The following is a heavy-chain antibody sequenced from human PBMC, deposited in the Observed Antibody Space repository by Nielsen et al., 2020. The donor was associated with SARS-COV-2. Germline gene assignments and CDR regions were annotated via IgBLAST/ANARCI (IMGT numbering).Heavy chain of an antibody. Sequence: GESLKNSCIGSGFDFSRHSMAWVRQAPGKGLEWLALIVYHGGDTYYADSVKGRFTISRDNSRNTLYLQMDSLTAEDTAFYYCSRLSVGTYFDNWGPGTLVTVSS. CDR3: SRLSVGTYFDN. CDR2: IVYHGGDT. J-gene: IGHJ4*02. D-gene: IGHD7-27*01. CDR1: GFDFSRHS. V-gene: IGHV3-30*04.